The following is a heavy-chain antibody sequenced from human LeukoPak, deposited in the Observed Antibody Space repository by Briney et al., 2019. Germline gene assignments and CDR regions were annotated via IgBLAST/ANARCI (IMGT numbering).Heavy chain of an antibody. J-gene: IGHJ3*02. CDR1: GYTFTTYG. Sequence: ASVKVSCKASGYTFTTYGISWVRQAPGQGLEWMGWISAYNGNTNYAQKFQGRVTMTTDTSTSTAYMELRSLRSDDTAVYYCARDIVVVPAAMDAFDIWGQGTMVTVSS. D-gene: IGHD2-2*01. CDR2: ISAYNGNT. V-gene: IGHV1-18*01. CDR3: ARDIVVVPAAMDAFDI.